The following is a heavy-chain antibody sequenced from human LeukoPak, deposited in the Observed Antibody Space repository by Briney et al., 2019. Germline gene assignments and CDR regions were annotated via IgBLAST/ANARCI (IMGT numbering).Heavy chain of an antibody. Sequence: SVEVSCKASGGTFSSYAISWVRQAPGQGLEWMGRIIPILGIANYAQKFQGRVTITADKSTSTAYMELSSLRSEDTAVYYCARVPMWYGDYGHGGFVDPWGQGTLVTVSS. V-gene: IGHV1-69*04. CDR3: ARVPMWYGDYGHGGFVDP. CDR1: GGTFSSYA. CDR2: IIPILGIA. J-gene: IGHJ5*02. D-gene: IGHD4-17*01.